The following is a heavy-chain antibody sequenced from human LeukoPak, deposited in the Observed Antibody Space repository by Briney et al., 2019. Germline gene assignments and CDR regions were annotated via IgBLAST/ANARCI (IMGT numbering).Heavy chain of an antibody. CDR3: ARDPETWQAA. V-gene: IGHV3-11*05. J-gene: IGHJ4*02. CDR2: ISSSTHYT. CDR1: GFTFSSYW. Sequence: GGSLRLSCAASGFTFSSYWMSWVRQAPGKGLEWVSYISSSTHYTNYADSVKGRFTISRDNAKNSLYLQMNSLRAEDTAVYYCARDPETWQAAWGQGTLVTVSS. D-gene: IGHD6-25*01.